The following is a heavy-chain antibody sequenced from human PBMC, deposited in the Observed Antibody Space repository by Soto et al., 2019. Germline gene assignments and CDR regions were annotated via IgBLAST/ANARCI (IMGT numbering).Heavy chain of an antibody. Sequence: QVQLVESGGGVVQPGRSLRLSCAASGFTFSSYAMHWVRQAPGKGLEWVAVISYDGSNKYYADSVKGRFTISRDNSKNTLYLQMNSLRAEDTAVYYCARDRYGDYRGSWIPHYFDYWGQGTLVTVSS. CDR1: GFTFSSYA. D-gene: IGHD4-17*01. V-gene: IGHV3-30-3*01. J-gene: IGHJ4*02. CDR2: ISYDGSNK. CDR3: ARDRYGDYRGSWIPHYFDY.